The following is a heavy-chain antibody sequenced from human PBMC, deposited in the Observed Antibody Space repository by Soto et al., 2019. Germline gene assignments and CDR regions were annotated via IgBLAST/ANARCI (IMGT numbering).Heavy chain of an antibody. CDR3: AADYYYDSSGYYGSAFDI. Sequence: VSCKASGFTFTSSAVQWVRQARGQRLEWIGWIVVGSGNTNYAQKFQERVTITRDMSTSTAYMELSSLRSEDTAVYYCAADYYYDSSGYYGSAFDIWGQGTMVTVSS. D-gene: IGHD3-22*01. J-gene: IGHJ3*02. CDR2: IVVGSGNT. V-gene: IGHV1-58*01. CDR1: GFTFTSSA.